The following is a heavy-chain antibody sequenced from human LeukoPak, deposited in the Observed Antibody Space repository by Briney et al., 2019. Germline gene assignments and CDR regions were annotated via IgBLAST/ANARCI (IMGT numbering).Heavy chain of an antibody. J-gene: IGHJ4*02. CDR3: AIDPGTVDTAMVPVWDY. Sequence: GGARRLSCAASGFTFSSYGMHWVRLAPGNGLEWVSSVSSSSTYIYYADSVRGRFAISRDNAKNSLYLQMNSLRAGDTAVYYCAIDPGTVDTAMVPVWDYWGQGTLVTVSS. D-gene: IGHD5-18*01. V-gene: IGHV3-21*01. CDR1: GFTFSSYG. CDR2: VSSSSTYI.